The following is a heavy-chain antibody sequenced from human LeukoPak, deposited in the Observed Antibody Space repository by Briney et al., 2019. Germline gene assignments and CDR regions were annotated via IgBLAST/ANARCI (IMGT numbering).Heavy chain of an antibody. CDR2: IYYSGST. V-gene: IGHV4-39*01. D-gene: IGHD6-19*01. Sequence: PSETLSLTCTVSGGSISSSSYYWGWIRQPPGKGLEWIGSIYYSGSTYYNPSLKSRVTISVHTSKNQFSLKLSSVTAADTAVYYCARPVSSGWYNYWGQGTLVTVSS. CDR1: GGSISSSSYY. CDR3: ARPVSSGWYNY. J-gene: IGHJ4*02.